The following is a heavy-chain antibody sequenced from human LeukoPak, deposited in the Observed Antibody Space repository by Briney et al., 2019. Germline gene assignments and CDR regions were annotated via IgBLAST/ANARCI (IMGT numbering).Heavy chain of an antibody. CDR3: ANTLSKDSSSWDY. J-gene: IGHJ4*02. V-gene: IGHV1-18*01. Sequence: PGASVKVSCKASGYTFTSYGISWVRQAPGQGLEWMGWISAYNGNTNYAQKFQGRVTMTRNTSISTAYMELSSLRSEDTAVYYCANTLSKDSSSWDYWGQGTLVTVSS. CDR1: GYTFTSYG. CDR2: ISAYNGNT. D-gene: IGHD6-13*01.